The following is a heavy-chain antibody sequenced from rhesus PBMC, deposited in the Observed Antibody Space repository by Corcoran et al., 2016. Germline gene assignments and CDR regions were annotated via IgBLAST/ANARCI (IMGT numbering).Heavy chain of an antibody. V-gene: IGHV4-73*01. J-gene: IGHJ4*01. CDR1: GGSISGYYY. D-gene: IGHD3-34*01. CDR3: ARDRSGDYLFDY. Sequence: QVQLQQWGEGLVKPSETLSLTCAVYGGSISGYYYWSWIRQPPGNGLEWIGYLYGNSASTNYNPSLKNRVTSSKDTSKNQFSLKLSSVTAADTAVYYCARDRSGDYLFDYWGQGVLVTVSS. CDR2: LYGNSAST.